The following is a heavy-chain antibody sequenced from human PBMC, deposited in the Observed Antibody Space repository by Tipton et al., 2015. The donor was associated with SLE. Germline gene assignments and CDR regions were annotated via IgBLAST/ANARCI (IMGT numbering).Heavy chain of an antibody. CDR1: GGSISSVGYY. CDR2: IYHSGST. Sequence: TLSLTCAVSGGSISSVGYYWSWIRQHPGKGLEWIGHIYHSGSTFYSPSLRSRVTISVDTSKNQFSLNLRSVTAADTAVYYCARERTYGDYFYYYAVDVWGQGTTVTVSS. V-gene: IGHV4-31*11. CDR3: ARERTYGDYFYYYAVDV. D-gene: IGHD4-17*01. J-gene: IGHJ6*02.